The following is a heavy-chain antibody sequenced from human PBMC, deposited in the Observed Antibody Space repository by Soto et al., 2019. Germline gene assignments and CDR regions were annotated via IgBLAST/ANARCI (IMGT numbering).Heavy chain of an antibody. D-gene: IGHD2-15*01. CDR1: GGTFSSYA. Sequence: SVKVSCKASGGTFSSYAISWVRQAPGQGLEWMGGIIPIFGTANYAQKFQGRVTITADESTSTAYMELSSLRSEDTAVYYCARDRVVAARVVYYYGMDVWGQGTTVTVSS. CDR3: ARDRVVAARVVYYYGMDV. J-gene: IGHJ6*02. CDR2: IIPIFGTA. V-gene: IGHV1-69*13.